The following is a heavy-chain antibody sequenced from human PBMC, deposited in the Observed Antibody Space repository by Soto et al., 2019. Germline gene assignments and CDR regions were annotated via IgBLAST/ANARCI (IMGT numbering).Heavy chain of an antibody. J-gene: IGHJ4*02. CDR3: GXXXXXXXPFDY. V-gene: IGHV4-34*01. Sequence: QPPGKGLEWIGEINHSGSTNYNPSLKSRVTISVDTSKNQFSLKLSSVTAADTAGYYCGXXXXXXXPFDYWGQGTLVTVSS. CDR2: INHSGST.